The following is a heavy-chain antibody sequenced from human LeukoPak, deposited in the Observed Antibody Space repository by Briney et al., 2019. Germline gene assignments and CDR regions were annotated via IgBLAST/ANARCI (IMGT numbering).Heavy chain of an antibody. CDR3: ARDHSSATSDAFDI. V-gene: IGHV3-15*01. CDR1: GFTFSNAW. J-gene: IGHJ3*02. D-gene: IGHD2-15*01. CDR2: IKSKTDGGTT. Sequence: GGPLRLSCAASGFTFSNAWMSWVRQAPGKGLEWVGRIKSKTDGGTTDYAAPVKGRFTISRDNAKKSLFLQMNSLRAADTAVYYCARDHSSATSDAFDIWGQGTMVTVSS.